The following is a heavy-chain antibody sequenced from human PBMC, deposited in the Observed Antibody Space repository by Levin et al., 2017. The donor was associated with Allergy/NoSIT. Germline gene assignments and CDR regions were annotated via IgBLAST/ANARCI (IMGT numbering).Heavy chain of an antibody. CDR3: AKDQGEAVTGLFDY. J-gene: IGHJ4*02. D-gene: IGHD6-19*01. CDR1: GFTFSSFA. V-gene: IGHV3-23*01. CDR2: ISGGGDST. Sequence: QPGGSLRLSCSASGFTFSSFAMNWVRLPPGKGLEWVSGISGGGDSTFYADSVKGRFTIYRDNSKNTVYLQTASLRTEDTAIYFCAKDQGEAVTGLFDYWGQGTLVTVSS.